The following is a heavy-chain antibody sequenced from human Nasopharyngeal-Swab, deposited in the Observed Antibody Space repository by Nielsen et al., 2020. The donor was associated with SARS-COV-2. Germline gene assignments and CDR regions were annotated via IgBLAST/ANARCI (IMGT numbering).Heavy chain of an antibody. CDR3: ASGLAYYDILTGYQYDAFDI. CDR2: IYYSGST. Sequence: RQAPGKGLGWIGSIYYSGSTYYNPSLKSRVTISVDTSKNQFSLKLSSVTAADTAVYYCASGLAYYDILTGYQYDAFDIWGQGTMVTVSS. V-gene: IGHV4-39*07. D-gene: IGHD3-9*01. J-gene: IGHJ3*02.